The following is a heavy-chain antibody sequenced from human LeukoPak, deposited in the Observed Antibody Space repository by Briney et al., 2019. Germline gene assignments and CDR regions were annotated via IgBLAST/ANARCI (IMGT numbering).Heavy chain of an antibody. J-gene: IGHJ6*03. CDR2: IREDGTEK. Sequence: GGSLRLSCTASGFTFSGAWMTWVRQAPGKGLEWVANIREDGTEKNYVDSVKGRFTISRDNAKNSLYLQMNSLRAEDTAVYYCARGAAGIMVTPLVYYYYMDVWGKGTTVTVSS. CDR3: ARGAAGIMVTPLVYYYYMDV. CDR1: GFTFSGAW. D-gene: IGHD6-13*01. V-gene: IGHV3-7*01.